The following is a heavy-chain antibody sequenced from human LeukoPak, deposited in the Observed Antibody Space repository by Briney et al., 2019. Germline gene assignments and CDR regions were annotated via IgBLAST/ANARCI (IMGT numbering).Heavy chain of an antibody. J-gene: IGHJ4*02. D-gene: IGHD4-23*01. CDR2: IYHSGST. V-gene: IGHV4-4*02. Sequence: SETLSLTCAVSGGXITSSNCWTWVRQPPGKGLEWIGEIYHSGSTNYNPSLKSRVTISVDKSNNQFSLRLNSVTAADTAVYYCARNAGNSDVDYWGQGTLVTVSS. CDR1: GGXITSSNC. CDR3: ARNAGNSDVDY.